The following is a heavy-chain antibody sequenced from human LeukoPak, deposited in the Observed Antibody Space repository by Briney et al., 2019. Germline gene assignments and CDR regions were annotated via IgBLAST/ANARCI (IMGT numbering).Heavy chain of an antibody. Sequence: ASVKVSCKASGYTFTSYGISWVRQAPGQGLEWMGWISAYNGNTNYAQKLQGRVTITRDTSASTAYMELSSLRSEDTAVYYCARMATLVGGDYWGQGTLVTVSS. J-gene: IGHJ4*02. D-gene: IGHD5-24*01. CDR2: ISAYNGNT. V-gene: IGHV1-18*01. CDR3: ARMATLVGGDY. CDR1: GYTFTSYG.